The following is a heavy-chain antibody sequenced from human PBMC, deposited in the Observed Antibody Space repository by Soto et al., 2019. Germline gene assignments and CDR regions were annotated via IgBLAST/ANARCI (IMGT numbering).Heavy chain of an antibody. CDR2: ISAYNGNT. CDR1: GYTFTSYG. CDR3: AGGGGSGWYGLNGYY. V-gene: IGHV1-18*01. Sequence: ASVKVSCKASGYTFTSYGISWVRQAPGQRLEWMGWISAYNGNTNYAQKLQGRVTMTTDTSTSTAYMELSSLRSEDTAVYYCAGGGGSGWYGLNGYYWGQGTLVTVSS. J-gene: IGHJ4*02. D-gene: IGHD6-19*01.